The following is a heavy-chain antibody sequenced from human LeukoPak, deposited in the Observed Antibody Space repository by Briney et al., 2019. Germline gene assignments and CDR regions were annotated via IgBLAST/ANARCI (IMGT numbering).Heavy chain of an antibody. Sequence: PSETLSLTCTVSGGSIGGSTYYWSWIRQPPGKGLEWIGSIHYSGSTYYNPSLKGRVTISVDTSKNHFSLGLTSVTAADTAVYYCARQRGYCNTTSCPSGDYWGQGTLVTVSS. CDR3: ARQRGYCNTTSCPSGDY. V-gene: IGHV4-39*01. CDR1: GGSIGGSTYY. CDR2: IHYSGST. J-gene: IGHJ4*02. D-gene: IGHD2-2*01.